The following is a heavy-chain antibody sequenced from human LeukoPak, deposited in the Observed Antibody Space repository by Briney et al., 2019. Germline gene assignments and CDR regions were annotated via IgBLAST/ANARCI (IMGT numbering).Heavy chain of an antibody. D-gene: IGHD3-22*01. Sequence: SETLSLTCTVSGGSISSGGYYWSWIRQHPGKGLEWIGYIYYSGSTYYNPSLKSRVTISVDTSKNQFSLKLSSVTAADTAVYYCARDDSSGYYYDCWGQGTLVTVSS. CDR2: IYYSGST. CDR3: ARDDSSGYYYDC. CDR1: GGSISSGGYY. V-gene: IGHV4-31*03. J-gene: IGHJ4*02.